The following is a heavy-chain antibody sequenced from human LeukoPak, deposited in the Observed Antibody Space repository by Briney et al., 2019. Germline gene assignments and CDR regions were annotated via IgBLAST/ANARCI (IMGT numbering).Heavy chain of an antibody. D-gene: IGHD3-22*01. CDR1: GGSISSSTYY. CDR2: IRHSGST. Sequence: PSETLSLTCTVSGGSISSSTYYWAWIRQPPGKGLEWIATIRHSGSTYYKPSLRSGVTISVDTSRNQFSLKLSSVTVADTAVYYCARLGGYYDPPGYWGQGTLVTVSA. CDR3: ARLGGYYDPPGY. V-gene: IGHV4-39*01. J-gene: IGHJ4*02.